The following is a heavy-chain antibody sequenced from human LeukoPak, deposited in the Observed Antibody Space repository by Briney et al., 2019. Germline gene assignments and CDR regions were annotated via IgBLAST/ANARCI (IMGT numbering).Heavy chain of an antibody. CDR3: AKAVVPAAMDV. D-gene: IGHD2-2*01. CDR2: ISYDGSNK. J-gene: IGHJ6*02. V-gene: IGHV3-30*18. Sequence: GGSLRLSCAASGFTFSSYGMHWVRQAPGKGLEWVAVISYDGSNKYYADSVKGRFTISRDNSKNTLYLQMNSLRAEDTAVYYCAKAVVPAAMDVWGRGTTVTVSS. CDR1: GFTFSSYG.